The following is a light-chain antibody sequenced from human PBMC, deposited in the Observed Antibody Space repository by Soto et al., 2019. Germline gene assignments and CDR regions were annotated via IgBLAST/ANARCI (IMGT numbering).Light chain of an antibody. J-gene: IGKJ1*01. Sequence: IVLTQSPGTLSLSPGDSATLSCWASKNVSNNYLAGYQQNPDRAPSVLIDDASTSATGIQDRFRGSGSGTDFTLTISRLEPEDVAVYYSQQYGSSGTFGQGTKV. V-gene: IGKV3-20*01. CDR1: KNVSNNY. CDR2: DAS. CDR3: QQYGSSGT.